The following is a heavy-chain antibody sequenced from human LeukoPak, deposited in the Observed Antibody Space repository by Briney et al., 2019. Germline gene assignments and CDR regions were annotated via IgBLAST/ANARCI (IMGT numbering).Heavy chain of an antibody. J-gene: IGHJ4*02. CDR2: MKHDGIEK. CDR3: AREGREGYNYPALDF. CDR1: GFSFGSYW. D-gene: IGHD5-24*01. Sequence: GGSLRLSCVASGFSFGSYWMAWVRQAPGKGLEWVANMKHDGIEKYHVDSVKGRFTISRDNTKNSLYLHMSSLRVEDTAVYYCAREGREGYNYPALDFWGQGILVTVSS. V-gene: IGHV3-7*05.